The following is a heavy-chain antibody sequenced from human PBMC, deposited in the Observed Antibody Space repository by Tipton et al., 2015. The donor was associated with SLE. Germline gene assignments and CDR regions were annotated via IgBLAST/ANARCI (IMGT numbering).Heavy chain of an antibody. V-gene: IGHV3-15*01. CDR2: IKSKTDGGTT. Sequence: SLRLSCAASGFTFSNAWMSWVRQAPGKGLEWVGRIKSKTDGGTTDYAAPGKGRFTISRDDSKTTLYLQMNSLKTEDTAVYYCTTSGGGFGVDYWGQGTLVTVSS. J-gene: IGHJ4*02. D-gene: IGHD3-16*01. CDR1: GFTFSNAW. CDR3: TTSGGGFGVDY.